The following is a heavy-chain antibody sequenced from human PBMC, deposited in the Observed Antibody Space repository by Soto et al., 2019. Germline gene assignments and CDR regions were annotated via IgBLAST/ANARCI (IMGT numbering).Heavy chain of an antibody. J-gene: IGHJ4*02. CDR1: GGTFSSYA. D-gene: IGHD4-17*01. CDR2: IIPIFGTA. V-gene: IGHV1-69*13. CDR3: ARGPDYGDYVDY. Sequence: SVKVSCKASGGTFSSYAISWVRQAPGQGLEWMGGIIPIFGTANYAQKFQGRVTITADESTSTAYMELSSLRSEDTAVYYCARGPDYGDYVDYWGQGTLVTVSS.